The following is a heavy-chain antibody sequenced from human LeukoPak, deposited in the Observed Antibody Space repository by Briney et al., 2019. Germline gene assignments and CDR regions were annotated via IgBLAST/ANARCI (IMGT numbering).Heavy chain of an antibody. CDR2: IDPSDSYT. J-gene: IGHJ4*02. Sequence: GESLMISCKGSGYSFTTYWITWVRQMPGKGLEWMGRIDPSDSYTKNSPSFQGHVSISADKSISTAYLQWSSLKASDTATYYCGRLDMTRGVFIDYWGQGTLVTVSS. D-gene: IGHD3-10*01. CDR3: GRLDMTRGVFIDY. V-gene: IGHV5-10-1*01. CDR1: GYSFTTYW.